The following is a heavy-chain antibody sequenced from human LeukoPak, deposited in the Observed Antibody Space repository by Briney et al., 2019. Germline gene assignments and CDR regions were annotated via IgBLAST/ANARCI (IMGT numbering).Heavy chain of an antibody. CDR3: ARDALSGSCLGAFDI. J-gene: IGHJ3*02. V-gene: IGHV1-18*01. Sequence: ASVKVSCKASGYTFTNYGVSWVRQAPGQGLEWMGWISAYNGNTNYAQKLQGRVTMTTDTSTSTAYMELRSLRSDDTAVYYCARDALSGSCLGAFDIWGQGTMVTVSS. CDR1: GYTFTNYG. CDR2: ISAYNGNT. D-gene: IGHD1-26*01.